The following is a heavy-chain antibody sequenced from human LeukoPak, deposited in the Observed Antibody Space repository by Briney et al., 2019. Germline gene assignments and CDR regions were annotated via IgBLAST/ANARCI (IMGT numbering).Heavy chain of an antibody. CDR3: ARHPRIKYCSSTSCYPLQFDY. CDR1: GGSISSNNYY. D-gene: IGHD2-2*01. Sequence: SETLSLTCTVSGGSISSNNYYWGWIRQPPGKGLELIGSIYYSGSTYYNPSLKSRVTISVDTSKNQFSLKLSSVTAADTAVYYCARHPRIKYCSSTSCYPLQFDYWGQGTLVTVSS. V-gene: IGHV4-39*01. J-gene: IGHJ4*02. CDR2: IYYSGST.